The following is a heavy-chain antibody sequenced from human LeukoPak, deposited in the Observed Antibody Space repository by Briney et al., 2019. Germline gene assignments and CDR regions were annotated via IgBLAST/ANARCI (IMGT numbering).Heavy chain of an antibody. D-gene: IGHD4-17*01. J-gene: IGHJ4*02. Sequence: GGSLRLSCAASGFTFSSYEMNWVRQAPGKGLEWVSYISSSGSTIHYADSVKGRFTISRDNAKNSLYLQMNSLRAEDMAVYYCARDPYYGDYVVWGQGTLVTVSS. CDR1: GFTFSSYE. CDR3: ARDPYYGDYVV. CDR2: ISSSGSTI. V-gene: IGHV3-48*03.